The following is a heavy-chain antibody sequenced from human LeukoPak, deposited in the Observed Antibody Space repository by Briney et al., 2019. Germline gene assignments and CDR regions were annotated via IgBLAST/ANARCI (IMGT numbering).Heavy chain of an antibody. V-gene: IGHV3-21*01. CDR2: ITGDSTYI. Sequence: GGSLRLSCAASGFTFSDYTLNWVRQPPGKGLERVSSITGDSTYIYYADSVKGRFTVSRDNAKNPLYLHINSLRAEDTAVYYCARVQGSPYWGQGTLVTVSS. J-gene: IGHJ4*02. CDR1: GFTFSDYT. CDR3: ARVQGSPY.